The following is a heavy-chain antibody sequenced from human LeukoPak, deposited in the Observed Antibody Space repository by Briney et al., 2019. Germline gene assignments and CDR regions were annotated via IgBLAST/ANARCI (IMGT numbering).Heavy chain of an antibody. CDR1: GGSISNYY. D-gene: IGHD3-10*01. CDR3: ARELKGRVLWFGGYYYMDV. J-gene: IGHJ6*03. Sequence: TSETLSLTCTVSGGSISNYYWSWIRQPPGKGLEWIGYIYYSGSTKYNPSLKSRVTISVDTSKNQFSLKLGSVTAADTAVYYCARELKGRVLWFGGYYYMDVWGKGTTVTVSS. CDR2: IYYSGST. V-gene: IGHV4-59*12.